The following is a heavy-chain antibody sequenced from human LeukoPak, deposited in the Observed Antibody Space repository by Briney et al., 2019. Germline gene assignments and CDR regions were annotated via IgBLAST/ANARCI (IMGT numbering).Heavy chain of an antibody. CDR1: GYTFTSYY. CDR2: INPSGGST. CDR3: ARDDFPRTTIFGVSGY. D-gene: IGHD3-3*01. Sequence: EASVKVSCKASGYTFTSYYMHWVRQAPGQGLEWMGIINPSGGSTSYAQKFQGRVTMTRDTSTSTVHMELSSLRSEDTAVYYCARDDFPRTTIFGVSGYWGQGTLVTVSS. J-gene: IGHJ4*02. V-gene: IGHV1-46*01.